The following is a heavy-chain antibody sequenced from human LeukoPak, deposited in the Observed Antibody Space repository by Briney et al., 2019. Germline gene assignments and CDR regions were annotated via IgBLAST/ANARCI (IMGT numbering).Heavy chain of an antibody. CDR3: ARAPSGCGGTCPSDH. J-gene: IGHJ4*02. V-gene: IGHV3-48*03. D-gene: IGHD2-21*01. Sequence: GGSLRLSCAASGFTFSSYEMNWVRQAPGKGLEWVSYISSSGSTIYYADSVKGRFTISRDNAKSSLYLQMNSLRAEDTAVYYCARAPSGCGGTCPSDHWGPGTLVIVSS. CDR1: GFTFSSYE. CDR2: ISSSGSTI.